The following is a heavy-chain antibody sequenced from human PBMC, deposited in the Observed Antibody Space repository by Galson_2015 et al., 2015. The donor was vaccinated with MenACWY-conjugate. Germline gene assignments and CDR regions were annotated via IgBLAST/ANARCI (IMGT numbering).Heavy chain of an antibody. J-gene: IGHJ4*02. Sequence: ETLSLTCTVCGGSISSYYWSWIRQPPGKGLEWIGYIYYSGSTNYNPSLKSRVTISVDTSKNQFSLKLSSVTAADTAVYYCARRGLAGGWFFDYWGQGTLVTVSS. V-gene: IGHV4-59*08. D-gene: IGHD6-19*01. CDR1: GGSISSYY. CDR2: IYYSGST. CDR3: ARRGLAGGWFFDY.